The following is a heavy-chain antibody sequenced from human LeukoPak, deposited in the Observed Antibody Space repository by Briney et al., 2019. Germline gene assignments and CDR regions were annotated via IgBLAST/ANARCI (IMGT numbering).Heavy chain of an antibody. V-gene: IGHV4-59*01. CDR1: GGSISSYY. J-gene: IGHJ6*02. CDR2: IYYSGST. CDR3: ARLRTTVTTLYYYYGMDV. D-gene: IGHD4-17*01. Sequence: PSETLSLTCTVSGGSISSYYWSWIRQPPGKGLEWIGYIYYSGSTNYNPSLKSRVTISVDTSKNQFSLKLSSVTAADTAVYYCARLRTTVTTLYYYYGMDVRGQGTTVTVSS.